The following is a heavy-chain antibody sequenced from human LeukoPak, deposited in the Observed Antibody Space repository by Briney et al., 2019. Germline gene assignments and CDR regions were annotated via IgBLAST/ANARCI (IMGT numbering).Heavy chain of an antibody. D-gene: IGHD5-24*01. CDR3: ARASMRRRDGYNRHYEIGY. Sequence: SETLSLTCTVSNDSFSNYYWTWIRQSPGKALEWIGYVYYTDKTHYNPSLKSRVFISADTSQNQFSLRLSSVTAADTAVYYCARASMRRRDGYNRHYEIGYWGQGTLVTVSS. CDR1: NDSFSNYY. V-gene: IGHV4-59*01. CDR2: VYYTDKT. J-gene: IGHJ4*02.